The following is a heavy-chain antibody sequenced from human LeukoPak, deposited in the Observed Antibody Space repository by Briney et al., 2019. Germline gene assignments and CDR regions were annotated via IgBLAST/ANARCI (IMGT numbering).Heavy chain of an antibody. CDR2: ISAYNGDT. V-gene: IGHV1-18*01. J-gene: IGHJ4*02. Sequence: GASVKVFCKASGFTFTRYGISWVRQAPGQGLEWMGWISAYNGDTNYAQKFQGRVTMTTDTSTSTAYMELRSLRSDDTAVYYCARDPSNTSGRYAYFDYWGQGTLVTVSS. CDR1: GFTFTRYG. D-gene: IGHD6-19*01. CDR3: ARDPSNTSGRYAYFDY.